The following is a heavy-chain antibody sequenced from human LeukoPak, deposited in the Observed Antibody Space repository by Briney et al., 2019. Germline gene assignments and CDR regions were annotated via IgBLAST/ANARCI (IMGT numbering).Heavy chain of an antibody. Sequence: PSETLSLTCAVYGGSFSGYYWSWIRQPPGKGLEWIGEINHSGSTNYNPSLKSRVTISVDTSKNQFSLKLSSVTAADTAVYYCARDRIYDFWSGYYSVWGQGTLVTVSS. V-gene: IGHV4-34*01. CDR2: INHSGST. D-gene: IGHD3-3*01. CDR3: ARDRIYDFWSGYYSV. J-gene: IGHJ4*02. CDR1: GGSFSGYY.